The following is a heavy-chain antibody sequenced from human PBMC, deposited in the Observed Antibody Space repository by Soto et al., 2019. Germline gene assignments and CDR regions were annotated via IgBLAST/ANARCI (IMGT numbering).Heavy chain of an antibody. Sequence: PGGSLRLSCAASGFTFSSYAMSWVRQAPGKGLEYVSAISSNGGSTYYANSVKGRFTISRDNSKNTLYLQMGSLRAEDMAVYYCAREFGCTNGVCYLFDYWGQGTLVTVSS. CDR3: AREFGCTNGVCYLFDY. D-gene: IGHD2-8*01. V-gene: IGHV3-64*01. CDR2: ISSNGGST. CDR1: GFTFSSYA. J-gene: IGHJ4*02.